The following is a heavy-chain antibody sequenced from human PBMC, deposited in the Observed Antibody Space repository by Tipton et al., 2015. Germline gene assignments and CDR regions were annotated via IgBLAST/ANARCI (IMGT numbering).Heavy chain of an antibody. CDR3: ARRKSGGSTAARPGGNGLDV. Sequence: TLSLTCTVSGGSISSYYWSWIRQSPGKGLEWIGYIYYSGSTYYNPSLKSRVTISVDKPKNQFSLRLTSVTAADTAVYYCARRKSGGSTAARPGGNGLDVWGRGTTVTVSS. J-gene: IGHJ6*02. V-gene: IGHV4-59*08. CDR2: IYYSGST. CDR1: GGSISSYY. D-gene: IGHD6-6*01.